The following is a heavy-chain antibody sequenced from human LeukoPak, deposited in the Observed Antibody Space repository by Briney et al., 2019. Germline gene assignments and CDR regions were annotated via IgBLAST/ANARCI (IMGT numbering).Heavy chain of an antibody. CDR1: GYSITSGYY. Sequence: SETLSLTCAVSGYSITSGYYWGWIRQPPGKGLEWIGSIYHSGSTCYNPSLKSRVTIAVDTSKNQFSLKLSSVTAADTAAYYCARHSVGATQYRLFDYWGQGTLVTVSP. CDR3: ARHSVGATQYRLFDY. J-gene: IGHJ4*02. D-gene: IGHD1-26*01. V-gene: IGHV4-38-2*01. CDR2: IYHSGST.